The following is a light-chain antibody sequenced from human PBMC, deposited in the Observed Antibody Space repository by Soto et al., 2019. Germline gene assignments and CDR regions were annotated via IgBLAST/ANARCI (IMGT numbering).Light chain of an antibody. CDR2: EVT. CDR3: CSFTNRNTYV. CDR1: SSDVGGYNS. V-gene: IGLV2-14*01. Sequence: QSALTQPASVSGSPGQSITISCTGTSSDVGGYNSVSWYQQHPGNAPKLIIYEVTHRPSGVSNRFSRYQSANTASLTISGLHAEDEADYYCCSFTNRNTYVFGTGTKLTVL. J-gene: IGLJ1*01.